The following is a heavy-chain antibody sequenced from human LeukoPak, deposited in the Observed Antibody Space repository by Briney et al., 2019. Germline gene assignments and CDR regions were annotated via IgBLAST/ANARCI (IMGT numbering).Heavy chain of an antibody. J-gene: IGHJ5*02. V-gene: IGHV4-34*01. CDR1: GGYFSGYY. CDR3: ATSGWNGGGGFDP. CDR2: ISHSGTT. Sequence: SETLSLTCGVSGGYFSGYYWSWIRQPPGKGLEWIGEISHSGTTNYNPSLKSRVSMSVGTSSTQFSLIMTSVAAADTAVYYCATSGWNGGGGFDPWGQGTLVIVSS. D-gene: IGHD3-16*01.